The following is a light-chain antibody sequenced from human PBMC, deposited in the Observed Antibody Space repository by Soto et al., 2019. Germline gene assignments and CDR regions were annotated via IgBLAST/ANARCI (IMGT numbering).Light chain of an antibody. V-gene: IGLV2-14*01. CDR2: DVS. J-gene: IGLJ2*01. CDR3: SSYTGSSPYVV. Sequence: QSALTQPASVSGSPGQSITISCTGTSSDVGNYNYVSWYQQHPGKAPKLMIYDVSNRPSGVSNRFSGSKSGNTASLTISGLQDEDEDDYYCSSYTGSSPYVVFGGGTKLTVL. CDR1: SSDVGNYNY.